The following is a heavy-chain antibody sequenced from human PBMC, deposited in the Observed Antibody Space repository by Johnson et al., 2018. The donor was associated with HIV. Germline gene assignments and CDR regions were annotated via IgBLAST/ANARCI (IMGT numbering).Heavy chain of an antibody. V-gene: IGHV3-7*03. J-gene: IGHJ3*02. D-gene: IGHD5-18*01. CDR3: AKVDTATNDAFDI. Sequence: VQLVESGGGVVQPGRSLRLSCAASGFTFTSYPMHWVRQAPGKGLEWVANIKQDGSEQYYVDSVKGRFTISRDNAKNSLYLQMNSLRPEDTALYYCAKVDTATNDAFDIWGQGTVVSVSS. CDR2: IKQDGSEQ. CDR1: GFTFTSYP.